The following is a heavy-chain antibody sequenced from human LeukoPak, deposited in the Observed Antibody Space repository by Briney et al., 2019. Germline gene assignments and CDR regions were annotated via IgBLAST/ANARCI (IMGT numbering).Heavy chain of an antibody. CDR2: IKEDGTEK. D-gene: IGHD3-10*01. Sequence: GGSLRLSCADSGFTFSNYWMSWVRQAPGKGLEWVANIKEDGTEKYYVDSVKGRFTISRDNAKNSLFLQMDSLRAEDTSVYYCARGGGVRGRFAYWGQGALVTVSS. CDR1: GFTFSNYW. CDR3: ARGGGVRGRFAY. V-gene: IGHV3-7*01. J-gene: IGHJ4*02.